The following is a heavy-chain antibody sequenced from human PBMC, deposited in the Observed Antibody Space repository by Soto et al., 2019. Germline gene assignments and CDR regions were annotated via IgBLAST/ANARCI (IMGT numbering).Heavy chain of an antibody. D-gene: IGHD2-15*01. Sequence: GESLKISCKGSGYSFTSYWISWVRQMPGKGLEWMGRVDPSDSYTNYSPSFQGHVTISADKSISTAYLQWSSLKASDTAMYYCATSKGHCSGGSCSLGYYYYYGMDVWGQGTTGTVAS. CDR1: GYSFTSYW. CDR3: ATSKGHCSGGSCSLGYYYYYGMDV. J-gene: IGHJ6*02. CDR2: VDPSDSYT. V-gene: IGHV5-10-1*01.